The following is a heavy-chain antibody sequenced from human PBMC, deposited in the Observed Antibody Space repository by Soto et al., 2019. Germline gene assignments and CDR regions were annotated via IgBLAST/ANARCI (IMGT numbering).Heavy chain of an antibody. CDR2: IYYSGST. V-gene: IGHV4-59*01. Sequence: SETLCLTSTVSGGSISSYYWSWIRQPPGKGLEWIGYIYYSGSTNYNPSLKSRVTISVDTSKNQFSLKLSSVTAADTAVYYCARFNSSGWPHDAFDIWGQGTMVTVSS. CDR1: GGSISSYY. J-gene: IGHJ3*02. D-gene: IGHD6-19*01. CDR3: ARFNSSGWPHDAFDI.